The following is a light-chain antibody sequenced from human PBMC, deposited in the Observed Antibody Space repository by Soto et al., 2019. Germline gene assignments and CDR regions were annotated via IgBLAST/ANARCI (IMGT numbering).Light chain of an antibody. V-gene: IGKV3-20*01. CDR1: HSVSSSY. J-gene: IGKJ1*01. CDR2: GAS. CDR3: QQYGSSRRT. Sequence: EIVLTQSPGTLSLSPGERATLSCRASHSVSSSYLAWYQQKPGQAPRLLIYGASSRATGLPDRFSGSGSGTDLTLTISRLEPEDFAVYYCQQYGSSRRTFGQGTKVEIK.